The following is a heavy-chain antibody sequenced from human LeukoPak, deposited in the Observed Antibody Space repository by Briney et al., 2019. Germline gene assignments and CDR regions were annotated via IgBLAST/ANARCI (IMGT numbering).Heavy chain of an antibody. V-gene: IGHV1-69*13. CDR1: CGTFSSYA. J-gene: IGHJ6*02. D-gene: IGHD1-14*01. Sequence: ASVKVSYKASCGTFSSYAISWVRQAPGQGLEWMEGIIPIFGTANYAQKFQGRVTITADESTSTAYMELSSLRSEDTAVYYCARAISFPDRVGYYYYGMDVWGQGTTVTVSS. CDR3: ARAISFPDRVGYYYYGMDV. CDR2: IIPIFGTA.